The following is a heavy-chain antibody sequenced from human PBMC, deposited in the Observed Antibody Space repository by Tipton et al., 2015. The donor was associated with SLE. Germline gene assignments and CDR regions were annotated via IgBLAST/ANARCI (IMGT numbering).Heavy chain of an antibody. J-gene: IGHJ4*01. CDR1: GGSFSGYY. V-gene: IGHV4-34*11. D-gene: IGHD4-17*01. CDR3: ARGLRSPTFFDY. CDR2: IYYSGST. Sequence: TLSLTCAVYGGSFSGYYWSWIRQPPGKGLEWIGYIYYSGSTYYNPSLKSRVTISVDTSKNQFSLKLSSVTAADTAVYYCARGLRSPTFFDYWGHGTLVTVSS.